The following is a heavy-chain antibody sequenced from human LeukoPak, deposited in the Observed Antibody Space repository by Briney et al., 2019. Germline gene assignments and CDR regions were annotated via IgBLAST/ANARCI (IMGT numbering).Heavy chain of an antibody. CDR1: GGTFSSYA. CDR2: IIPIFGTA. CDR3: ARRWGNWFDP. J-gene: IGHJ5*02. Sequence: EASVKVSCKASGGTFSSYAISWVRQAPGQGLEWMGGIIPIFGTANYAQKFQGRVTITTDESTSTAYMELSSLRSEDTAVYYCARRWGNWFDPWGQGTLVTVYS. V-gene: IGHV1-69*05. D-gene: IGHD5-24*01.